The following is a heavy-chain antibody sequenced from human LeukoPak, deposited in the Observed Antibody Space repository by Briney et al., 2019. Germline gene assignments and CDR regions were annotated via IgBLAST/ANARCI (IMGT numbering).Heavy chain of an antibody. V-gene: IGHV4-4*09. D-gene: IGHD3-22*01. Sequence: ASETLSLTCTVSGGSISSYYWSWIRQPPGKGLEWIGYIYTSGSTNYNPSLKSRVTISVDTSKNQFSLKLSSVTAADTAVYYCARMTPYYHDSSGYYPVFDYWGQGTLVTVSS. CDR3: ARMTPYYHDSSGYYPVFDY. J-gene: IGHJ4*02. CDR2: IYTSGST. CDR1: GGSISSYY.